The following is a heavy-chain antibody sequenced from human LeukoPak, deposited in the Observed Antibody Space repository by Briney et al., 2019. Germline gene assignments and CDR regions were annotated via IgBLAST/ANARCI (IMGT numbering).Heavy chain of an antibody. CDR1: GYTFTDYY. J-gene: IGHJ4*02. Sequence: ASVKVSCKASGYTFTDYYMHWVRQAPGQGLEWMGWTNLNSGDTHYAQKFQGRVTLTRDTSIATAYMELSSLTSDDTAVYSCASTLLGGPHDHWGQGTLVTVSS. V-gene: IGHV1-2*02. CDR2: TNLNSGDT. CDR3: ASTLLGGPHDH.